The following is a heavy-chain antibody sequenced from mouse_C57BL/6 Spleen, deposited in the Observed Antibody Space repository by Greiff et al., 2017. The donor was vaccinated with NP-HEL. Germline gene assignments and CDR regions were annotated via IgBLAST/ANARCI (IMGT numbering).Heavy chain of an antibody. CDR3: ARSTVVAPYFDY. CDR2: IDPSDSST. D-gene: IGHD1-1*01. CDR1: GYTFTSYW. Sequence: VQLQQPGAELVMPGASVKLSCKASGYTFTSYWMHWVKQRPGQGLEWIGEIDPSDSSTNYNQKFKGKSTLTVDKSSSTAYMQLSSLTSEDSAVYYCARSTVVAPYFDYWGQGTTLTVSS. V-gene: IGHV1-69*01. J-gene: IGHJ2*01.